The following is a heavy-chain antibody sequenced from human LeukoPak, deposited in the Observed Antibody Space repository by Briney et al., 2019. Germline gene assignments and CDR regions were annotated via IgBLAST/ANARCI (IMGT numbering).Heavy chain of an antibody. Sequence: PGGSLRLSCAVSGFTFTTYAMTWVRQAPGKGLEWVSAISGSGTSTYYADSVKGRFTISRDNSKNTLYLQMNSLRAEDTAVYYCARDGSYSSGWYFFDYWGQGTLVTVSS. CDR2: ISGSGTST. V-gene: IGHV3-23*01. CDR1: GFTFTTYA. J-gene: IGHJ4*02. D-gene: IGHD6-19*01. CDR3: ARDGSYSSGWYFFDY.